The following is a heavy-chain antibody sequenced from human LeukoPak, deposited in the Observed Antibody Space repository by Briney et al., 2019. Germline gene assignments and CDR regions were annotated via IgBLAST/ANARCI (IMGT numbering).Heavy chain of an antibody. CDR3: ARDSGGYSYGPFDY. D-gene: IGHD5-18*01. V-gene: IGHV3-30*04. CDR2: ISYDGSNK. Sequence: GWSLRLSCAASGFTFSSYAMHWVRQAPGKGLEWVAVISYDGSNKHYADSVKGRFTISRDNPKNTLYLQMNSLRAEDTAVYYCARDSGGYSYGPFDYWGQGTLVTVSS. CDR1: GFTFSSYA. J-gene: IGHJ4*02.